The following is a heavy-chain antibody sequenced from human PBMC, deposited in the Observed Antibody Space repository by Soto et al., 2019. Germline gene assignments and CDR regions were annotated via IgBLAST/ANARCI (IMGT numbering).Heavy chain of an antibody. Sequence: PGGSLRLSCAASGFTFSSYWLHWVRQAPGKGLVWVSGINTDGGSTDYADSVKGRFIISRDNAKNTPYLQMNSLRAEDTAVYYCAKGGEDYYYYYGMDVWGQGTTVTVSS. D-gene: IGHD3-16*01. V-gene: IGHV3-74*01. CDR2: INTDGGST. J-gene: IGHJ6*02. CDR3: AKGGEDYYYYYGMDV. CDR1: GFTFSSYW.